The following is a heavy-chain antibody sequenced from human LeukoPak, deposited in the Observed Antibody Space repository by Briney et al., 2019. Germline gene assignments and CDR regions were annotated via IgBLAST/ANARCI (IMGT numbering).Heavy chain of an antibody. V-gene: IGHV1-2*02. Sequence: GASVKVSCKASGYIFTAYYLHWLRQAPGQGLEWMGWIDTKTGDTKYAQKFQGRLTITRDTSIDTTYVELRSLISDDTAVYYCASEATCDRVRCYLQRVASWGPGTLVTVSS. CDR2: IDTKTGDT. CDR3: ASEATCDRVRCYLQRVAS. D-gene: IGHD2-15*01. CDR1: GYIFTAYY. J-gene: IGHJ4*02.